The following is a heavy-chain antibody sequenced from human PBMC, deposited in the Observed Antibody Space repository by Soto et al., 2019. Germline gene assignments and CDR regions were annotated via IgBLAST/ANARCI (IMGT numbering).Heavy chain of an antibody. CDR2: IYPGDSDT. CDR1: GYSFTSYW. V-gene: IGHV5-51*01. D-gene: IGHD1-7*01. Sequence: SLKISCKGSGYSFTSYWIGWVRQMPGKGLEWMGIIYPGDSDTRYSPSFQGQVTISADKSISTAYLQWSSLKASDTAMYYCATQLELRWDYYYGMDVWGQGTTVTVSS. J-gene: IGHJ6*02. CDR3: ATQLELRWDYYYGMDV.